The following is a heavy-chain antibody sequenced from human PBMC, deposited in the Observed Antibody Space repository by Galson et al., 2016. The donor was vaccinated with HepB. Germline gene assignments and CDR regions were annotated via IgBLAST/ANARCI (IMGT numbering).Heavy chain of an antibody. Sequence: CAISGDSVSSNSAAWNWIRQSPSRGLEWLGRTYYRSKWYNEYAVSVKSRITINPDTSKNQFSLQLNSVTPEDTAVYCCARDLREALAGTGYYYYGLDVWGQGTTVTASS. D-gene: IGHD6-19*01. CDR1: GDSVSSNSAA. V-gene: IGHV6-1*01. CDR2: TYYRSKWYN. CDR3: ARDLREALAGTGYYYYGLDV. J-gene: IGHJ6*02.